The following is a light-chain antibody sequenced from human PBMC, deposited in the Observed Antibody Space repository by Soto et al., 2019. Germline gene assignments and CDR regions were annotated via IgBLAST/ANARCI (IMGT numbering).Light chain of an antibody. CDR2: GNS. V-gene: IGLV1-40*01. Sequence: QAVVTQPPSVSGAPGQSVTISCTGSSSKIGAGYDVHWYQQLPGTAPKLLIYGNSNRPSGVPDRFSGSKSGTSASLAITGLQAEDEAEYYCQSYDSSLSAYVVFGGGTKLTVL. J-gene: IGLJ2*01. CDR1: SSKIGAGYD. CDR3: QSYDSSLSAYVV.